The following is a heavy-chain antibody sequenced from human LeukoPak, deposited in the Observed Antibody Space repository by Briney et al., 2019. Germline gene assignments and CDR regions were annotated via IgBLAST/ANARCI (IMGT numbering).Heavy chain of an antibody. CDR3: ARSLGYMDV. CDR1: GDSVSSNSAA. V-gene: IGHV6-1*01. J-gene: IGHJ6*03. CDR2: TYYRSKWYN. Sequence: SQTLSLTCAISGDSVSSNSAAWNRVRQSPSRGLEWLGRTYYRSKWYNDYAVSVKSRITINPDTSKNQFSLQLNSVTPEDRAVYYCARSLGYMDVWDKGTTVTVSS.